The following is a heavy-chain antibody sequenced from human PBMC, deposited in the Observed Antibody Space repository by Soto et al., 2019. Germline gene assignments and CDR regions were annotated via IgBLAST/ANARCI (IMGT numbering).Heavy chain of an antibody. J-gene: IGHJ4*02. V-gene: IGHV4-34*01. D-gene: IGHD6-6*01. CDR2: INHSGST. Sequence: QVQLQQWGAGLLKPSETLSLTCAVYGGSFSRYYWSWIRQPPGKGLEWIGEINHSGSTNYNPSLKSRVTISVDTSKNQISLKLSSVTAADTAVYYCARTSRFDYWGQGTLVTVSS. CDR1: GGSFSRYY. CDR3: ARTSRFDY.